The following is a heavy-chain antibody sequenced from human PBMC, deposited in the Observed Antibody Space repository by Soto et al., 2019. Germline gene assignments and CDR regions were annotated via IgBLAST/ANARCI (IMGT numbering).Heavy chain of an antibody. CDR2: IVPIFGVA. Sequence: QVQLVQSGAEVKKPGSSVKVSCKESGGTFSSYAIAWVRQAPGQGLEWMGGIVPIFGVANYAHKFQGRVAITADEATNTAYMELSSLRSDDTAVYYCATAAQTRYNWNDLGNWFDPWGQGTLVTVSS. CDR3: ATAAQTRYNWNDLGNWFDP. J-gene: IGHJ5*02. CDR1: GGTFSSYA. V-gene: IGHV1-69*01. D-gene: IGHD1-1*01.